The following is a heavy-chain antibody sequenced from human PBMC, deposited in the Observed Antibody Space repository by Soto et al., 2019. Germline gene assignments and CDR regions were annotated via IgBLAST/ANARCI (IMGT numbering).Heavy chain of an antibody. CDR3: ARGTRELIAPFFAF. Sequence: SETLSLTCTVSGDAISNYYWSWIRQTPGRGLKWIRCVHESGSTDYNPSLKGRVTISLHTSKSQFSLSLRSVTAAETAIYYCARGTRELIAPFFAFWGQGIPVTVS. J-gene: IGHJ4*02. CDR1: GDAISNYY. V-gene: IGHV4-59*01. D-gene: IGHD1-26*01. CDR2: VHESGST.